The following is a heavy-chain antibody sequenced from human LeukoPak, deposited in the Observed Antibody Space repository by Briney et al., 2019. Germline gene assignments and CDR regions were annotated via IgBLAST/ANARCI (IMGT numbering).Heavy chain of an antibody. Sequence: ASVKVSCKASGGTFSSYAISWVRQAPGQGLEWMGGIIPIFGTANYAQKFQGRVTITADESTSTAYMELSSLRSEDTAVYYCARGGQLHAYYYYGMDVWGQGTTVTVSS. V-gene: IGHV1-69*13. CDR3: ARGGQLHAYYYYGMDV. J-gene: IGHJ6*02. CDR1: GGTFSSYA. D-gene: IGHD2-2*01. CDR2: IIPIFGTA.